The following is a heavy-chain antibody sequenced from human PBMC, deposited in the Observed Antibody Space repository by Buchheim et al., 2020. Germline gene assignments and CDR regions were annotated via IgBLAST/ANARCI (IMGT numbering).Heavy chain of an antibody. V-gene: IGHV1-69*12. J-gene: IGHJ6*02. CDR1: GGTFSSYA. D-gene: IGHD3-3*01. CDR2: IIPIFGTA. CDR3: ARDTPGGLRFLEWLSHYYGMDV. Sequence: QVQLVQSGAEVKKPGSSVKVSCKASGGTFSSYAISWVRQAPGQGLEWMGGIIPIFGTANYAPKFQGRVTITADESTSTAYMELSSLRSEDTAVYYCARDTPGGLRFLEWLSHYYGMDVWGQGTT.